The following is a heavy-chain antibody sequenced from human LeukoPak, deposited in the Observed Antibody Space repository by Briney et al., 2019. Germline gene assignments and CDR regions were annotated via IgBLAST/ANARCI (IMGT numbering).Heavy chain of an antibody. CDR3: ARDRDEYYYDISFDY. D-gene: IGHD3-22*01. V-gene: IGHV3-23*01. CDR1: GFTFSNYA. CDR2: ISESGGST. J-gene: IGHJ4*02. Sequence: GGSLRLSCAASGFTFSNYAMTWVRQAPGKGLEWVAAISESGGSTYYADSVKGRFTISRDNSKNTLYLQMNSLRAEDTAVYYCARDRDEYYYDISFDYWGQGTLVTVSS.